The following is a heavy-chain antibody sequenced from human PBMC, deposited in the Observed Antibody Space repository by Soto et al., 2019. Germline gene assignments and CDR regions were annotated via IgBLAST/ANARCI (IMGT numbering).Heavy chain of an antibody. CDR1: GGSISSSSYY. CDR2: IYYSGST. CDR3: ARRAGWLPGGDYYFDY. D-gene: IGHD5-12*01. Sequence: SETLSLTCTVSGGSISSSSYYWGWIRQPPGKGLEWIGSIYYSGSTYYNPSLKSRVTISVDTSKNQFSLKLSSVTAADTAVYYCARRAGWLPGGDYYFDYWGQGTLVTVSS. J-gene: IGHJ4*02. V-gene: IGHV4-39*01.